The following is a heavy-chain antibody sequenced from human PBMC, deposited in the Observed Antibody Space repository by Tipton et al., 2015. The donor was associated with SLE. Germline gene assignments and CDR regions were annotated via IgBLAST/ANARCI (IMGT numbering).Heavy chain of an antibody. Sequence: TLSLTCTVAGDSIDNYYWTWIRQPQGKGLEWIGTVYYSGNTDNNPSLKSRLSISIDKSKNQSSLKLSSVIAADTAVYFCALDGKPGIPYKYYAMDVWGQGSTVTVSS. CDR2: VYYSGNT. CDR1: GDSIDNYY. J-gene: IGHJ6*02. V-gene: IGHV4-59*01. CDR3: ALDGKPGIPYKYYAMDV. D-gene: IGHD2-2*02.